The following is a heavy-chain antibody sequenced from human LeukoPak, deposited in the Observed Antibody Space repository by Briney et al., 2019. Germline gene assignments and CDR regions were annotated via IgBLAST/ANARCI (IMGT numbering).Heavy chain of an antibody. CDR3: AIEGQQWVMDV. Sequence: PTETLSLTCSVSGGCISSDNWSWIRQPPGKGVEWIGYIYYSGSTNYNPSLKSRVTISVDTSKNQFSLKLSSVTPADTAVYYCAIEGQQWVMDVWGKGTTVTVSS. CDR1: GGCISSDN. D-gene: IGHD6-19*01. V-gene: IGHV4-59*01. J-gene: IGHJ6*04. CDR2: IYYSGST.